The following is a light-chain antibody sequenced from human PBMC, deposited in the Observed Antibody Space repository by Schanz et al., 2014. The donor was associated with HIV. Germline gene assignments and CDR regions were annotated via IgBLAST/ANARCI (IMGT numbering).Light chain of an antibody. CDR1: SSNIGAGYD. V-gene: IGLV1-40*01. CDR3: QSYDTSLSGVL. CDR2: GNN. Sequence: QSVLTQPPSVSGAPGQRVTISCTGTSSNIGAGYDVHWYQQIPGTAPKLLISGNNNRPSGVPDRFSGSKSGTSASLAITGLQDEDEADYYCQSYDTSLSGVLFGGGTKLTVL. J-gene: IGLJ2*01.